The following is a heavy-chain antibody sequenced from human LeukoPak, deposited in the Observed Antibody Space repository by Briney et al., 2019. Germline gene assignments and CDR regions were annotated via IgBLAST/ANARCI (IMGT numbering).Heavy chain of an antibody. J-gene: IGHJ4*02. V-gene: IGHV4-59*01. D-gene: IGHD5-18*01. CDR3: ARGRYVDTADDY. CDR1: GGSISSYY. Sequence: SETLYLTCTVSGGSISSYYWSWIRQPPGKGLEWIGYIYYSGSTNYNPSLKSRVTISVDTSKNQFSLKLSSVTAADTAVYYCARGRYVDTADDYWGQGTLVTVSS. CDR2: IYYSGST.